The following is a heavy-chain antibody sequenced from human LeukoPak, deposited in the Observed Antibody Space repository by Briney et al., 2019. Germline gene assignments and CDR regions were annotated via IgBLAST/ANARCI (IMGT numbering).Heavy chain of an antibody. Sequence: SGTLSLTCTVSGGSISSYYWSWIRQPPGKGLEWIGYIYYSGSTNYNPSLKSRVTISVDTSMNQFSLKLSSVTAADTAVYYCARGRADFWSGIDYYYYMDVWGKGTTVTVSS. D-gene: IGHD3-3*01. CDR1: GGSISSYY. V-gene: IGHV4-59*01. CDR2: IYYSGST. J-gene: IGHJ6*03. CDR3: ARGRADFWSGIDYYYYMDV.